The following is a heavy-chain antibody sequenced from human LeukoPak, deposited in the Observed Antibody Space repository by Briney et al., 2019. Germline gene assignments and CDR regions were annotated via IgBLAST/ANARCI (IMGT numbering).Heavy chain of an antibody. J-gene: IGHJ5*02. D-gene: IGHD3-10*01. CDR3: ARGSRNYCDSGSCYNKGNWFDP. V-gene: IGHV1-2*02. CDR2: ITPNSGGT. Sequence: ASVKVSCKNSGYSFNDYYMHWVRQAPGQGLEWMGWITPNSGGTKYEQKFQGRVTMTSDTSVSTVYIELSRLTSDDAAVYYCARGSRNYCDSGSCYNKGNWFDPWGQGTLVTVS. CDR1: GYSFNDYY.